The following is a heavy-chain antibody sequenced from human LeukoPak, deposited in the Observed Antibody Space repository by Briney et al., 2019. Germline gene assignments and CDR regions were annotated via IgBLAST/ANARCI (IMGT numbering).Heavy chain of an antibody. V-gene: IGHV3-33*07. CDR2: IWYDGSNK. CDR3: AREKIEDSTDFDH. Sequence: PGRSLRLSCAASGFTFSSYGMYWVRQPPGKGLEWVAVIWYDGSNKGYADSVKGRFTISRDNSKNTLYLQMTNLRAEDTGVYYCAREKIEDSTDFDHWGQGTLVTVSS. J-gene: IGHJ4*02. D-gene: IGHD2-2*01. CDR1: GFTFSSYG.